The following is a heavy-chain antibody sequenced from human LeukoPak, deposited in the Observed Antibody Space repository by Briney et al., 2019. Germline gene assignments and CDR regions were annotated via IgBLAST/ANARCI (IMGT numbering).Heavy chain of an antibody. CDR1: GYTFTSYG. J-gene: IGHJ5*02. CDR3: ARSHGTWIKGVEELFNWFDP. Sequence: ASVKVSCKASGYTFTSYGISWVRQAPGQGLEWMGWISAYNGNTNYAQKLQGRVTMTTDTSTSTAYMELRSLRSDDTAVYYCARSHGTWIKGVEELFNWFDPWGQGTLVTVSS. D-gene: IGHD1-26*01. V-gene: IGHV1-18*01. CDR2: ISAYNGNT.